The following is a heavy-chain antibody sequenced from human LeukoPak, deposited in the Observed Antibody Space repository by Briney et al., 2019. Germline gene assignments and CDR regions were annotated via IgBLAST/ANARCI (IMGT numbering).Heavy chain of an antibody. J-gene: IGHJ4*02. Sequence: SETLSLTCTVSGGSISSYLWTWIRQPPGKGLEWIGYIYYSGNTNYNPSLKSRVTISVDTSKNQFSLKLSSVTAADTAVYYCARADPSAVIDYWGQGTLVTVSS. D-gene: IGHD3-22*01. CDR1: GGSISSYL. CDR3: ARADPSAVIDY. V-gene: IGHV4-59*01. CDR2: IYYSGNT.